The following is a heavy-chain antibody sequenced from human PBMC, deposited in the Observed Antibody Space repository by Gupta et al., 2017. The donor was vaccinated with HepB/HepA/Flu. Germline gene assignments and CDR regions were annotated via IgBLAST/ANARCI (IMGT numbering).Heavy chain of an antibody. CDR1: GYSFTGQN. V-gene: IGHV1-2*04. Sequence: QVQLVQSGAEVKKRGASVKVSCKASGYSFTGQNIHWVRQAPGQGLEWMGWINPNSGGTNYAQKFQDSVTMSRDTSISTAYMELRSLKSDDTAIYYCARGGGIALEFDYWGQGTLVTVSS. J-gene: IGHJ4*02. CDR3: ARGGGIALEFDY. CDR2: INPNSGGT. D-gene: IGHD6-13*01.